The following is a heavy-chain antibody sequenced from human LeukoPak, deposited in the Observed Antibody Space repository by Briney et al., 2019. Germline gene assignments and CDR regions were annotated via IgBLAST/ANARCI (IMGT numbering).Heavy chain of an antibody. CDR3: ARVSSSWYQDWYFDL. Sequence: SETLSLTCAVYGGSFSGYYWSWIRQPAGKGLEWIGRTHTSGSTNYNPSLKSRVTMSVDMSKNQFSLKLSSMIAADTAVYYCARVSSSWYQDWYFDLWGRGTLVTVPS. CDR2: THTSGST. D-gene: IGHD6-13*01. V-gene: IGHV4-59*10. CDR1: GGSFSGYY. J-gene: IGHJ2*01.